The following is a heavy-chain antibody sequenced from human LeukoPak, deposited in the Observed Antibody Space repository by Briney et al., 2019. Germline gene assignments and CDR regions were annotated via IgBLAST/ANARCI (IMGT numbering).Heavy chain of an antibody. V-gene: IGHV3-23*01. CDR1: GFSFSSNA. CDR2: GSGSGGST. CDR3: AKNYYYYYYMDV. Sequence: GETLTLSCAASGFSFSSNAINWVCHAPRQGQGLVSAGSGSGGSTNYADSVKGRFTTSRDNYKNTLYLQMNRLRAEDTAVYYCAKNYYYYYYMDVWGKGTTVTVSS. J-gene: IGHJ6*03.